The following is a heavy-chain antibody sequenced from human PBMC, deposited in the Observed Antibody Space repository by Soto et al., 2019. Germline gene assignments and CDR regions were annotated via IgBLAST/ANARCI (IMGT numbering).Heavy chain of an antibody. CDR2: VFHTGNT. Sequence: SSETLSLTCSVSGDSIRSYYWTWIRQPPGKGLQWIGYVFHTGNTNYNPSLKSRVTISEDDSKNQVSLRLTSVTAADTAVYFCAREQYNWKIWGQGTLVTVSS. D-gene: IGHD1-20*01. CDR1: GDSIRSYY. V-gene: IGHV4-59*01. CDR3: AREQYNWKI. J-gene: IGHJ4*02.